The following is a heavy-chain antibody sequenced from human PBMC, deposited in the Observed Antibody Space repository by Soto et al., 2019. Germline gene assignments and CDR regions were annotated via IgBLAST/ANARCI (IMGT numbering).Heavy chain of an antibody. CDR3: ARHRHPRGTVGATSPLDP. D-gene: IGHD1-26*01. J-gene: IGHJ5*02. CDR1: GFSVSSNY. Sequence: PGGSLRLSCGISGFSVSSNYLNWVRQAPGKGLEWVSVHYSGGSTYYADSVQGRFTISRDKSNNTLYLQMRRVRAEDTAVYFCARHRHPRGTVGATSPLDPWGQGTQVTVSS. CDR2: HYSGGST. V-gene: IGHV3-53*01.